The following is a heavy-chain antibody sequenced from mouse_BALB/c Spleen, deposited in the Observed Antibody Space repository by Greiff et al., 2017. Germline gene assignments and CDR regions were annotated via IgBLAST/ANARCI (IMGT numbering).Heavy chain of an antibody. CDR1: GFSLTSYG. V-gene: IGHV2-4-1*01. CDR2: IWSGGST. CDR3: ARWGPMDY. J-gene: IGHJ4*01. Sequence: VMLVESGPGLVQPSQSLSITCTVSGFSLTSYGVHWVRQSPGKGLEWLGVIWSGGSTDYNAAFISRLSISKDNSKSQVFFKMNSLQADDTAIYYCARWGPMDYWGQGTSVTVSS.